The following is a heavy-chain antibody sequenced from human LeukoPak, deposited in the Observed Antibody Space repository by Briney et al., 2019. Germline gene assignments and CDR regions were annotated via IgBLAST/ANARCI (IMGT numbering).Heavy chain of an antibody. J-gene: IGHJ6*03. D-gene: IGHD2-2*01. CDR3: ARGARQLLFPPYYYYMDV. Sequence: GASVKVSCKASGYTFTSYGISWVRQAPGQGLEWMGWISAYNGNTNYAQKLQGRVTITRNTSISTAYMELSSLRSEDTAVYYCARGARQLLFPPYYYYMDVWGKGTTVTVSS. CDR2: ISAYNGNT. V-gene: IGHV1-18*01. CDR1: GYTFTSYG.